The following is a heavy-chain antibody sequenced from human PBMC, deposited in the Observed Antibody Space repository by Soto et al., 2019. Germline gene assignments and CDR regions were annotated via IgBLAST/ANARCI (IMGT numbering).Heavy chain of an antibody. CDR1: GGSTSSGNY. D-gene: IGHD3-16*01. CDR3: AREGGESSDGLYYFDS. V-gene: IGHV4-30-4*01. Sequence: SGTLALTSTVSGGSTSSGNYGSWIRQPTGKGLEWIGHIYYSGNTDYNPSLKSRLAISIDTSKNQFSLKLSSVTAADTAVYFCAREGGESSDGLYYFDSWGQGSLVTVSS. CDR2: IYYSGNT. J-gene: IGHJ4*02.